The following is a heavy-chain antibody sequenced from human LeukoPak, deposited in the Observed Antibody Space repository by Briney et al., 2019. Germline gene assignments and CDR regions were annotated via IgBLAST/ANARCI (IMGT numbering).Heavy chain of an antibody. D-gene: IGHD1-26*01. CDR2: IYSGGST. CDR3: ARELLEVGANWFDP. V-gene: IGHV3-53*01. Sequence: GGSLRLSCAASGFTVSSNYMSWVRQAPGKGLEWVSVIYSGGSTYYADSVKGRFTISRDNSKNTLYLQMNSLRAEDTVVYYCARELLEVGANWFDPWGQGTLVTVSS. J-gene: IGHJ5*02. CDR1: GFTVSSNY.